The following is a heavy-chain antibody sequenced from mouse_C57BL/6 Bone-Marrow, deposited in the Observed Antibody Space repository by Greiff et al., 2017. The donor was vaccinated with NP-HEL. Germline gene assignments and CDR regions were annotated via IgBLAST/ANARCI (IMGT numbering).Heavy chain of an antibody. CDR2: ISDGGSYT. Sequence: EVKLMESGGGLVKPGGSLKLSCAASGFTFSSYAMSWVRQTPEKRLEWVATISDGGSYTYYPDNVKGRFTISRDNAKNNLYLQMSHLKSEDTAMYYCARDRAGYWGQGTSVTVSS. D-gene: IGHD3-1*01. J-gene: IGHJ4*01. CDR3: ARDRAGY. V-gene: IGHV5-4*01. CDR1: GFTFSSYA.